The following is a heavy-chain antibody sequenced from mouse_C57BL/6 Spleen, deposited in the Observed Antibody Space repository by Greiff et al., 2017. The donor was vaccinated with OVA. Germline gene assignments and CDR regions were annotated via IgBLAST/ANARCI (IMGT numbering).Heavy chain of an antibody. CDR3: ARNYGSSYGYFDV. V-gene: IGHV14-2*01. Sequence: DVQLQESGAELVKPGASVKLSCTASGFNIKDYYMHWVKQRTEQGLEWIGRIDPEDGETKYAPKFQGKATITADTSSNTAYLQLSSRTSEDTAVYYCARNYGSSYGYFDVWGTGTTVTVSS. CDR1: GFNIKDYY. J-gene: IGHJ1*03. CDR2: IDPEDGET. D-gene: IGHD1-1*01.